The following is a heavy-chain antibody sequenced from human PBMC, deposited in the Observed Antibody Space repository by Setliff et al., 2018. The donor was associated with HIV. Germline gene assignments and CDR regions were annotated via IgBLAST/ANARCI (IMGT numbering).Heavy chain of an antibody. CDR2: VFYSGST. D-gene: IGHD1-26*01. CDR1: GDSINSRPYY. Sequence: PSETLSLTCSVSGDSINSRPYYYGWLRQPPGKGLEWIGYVFYSGSTNYNPSLKSRVTISVDTSKSQFSLKLSSVTAADTAIYYCARLQWDLRDFDYWGQGTLVTVSS. J-gene: IGHJ4*02. V-gene: IGHV4-61*05. CDR3: ARLQWDLRDFDY.